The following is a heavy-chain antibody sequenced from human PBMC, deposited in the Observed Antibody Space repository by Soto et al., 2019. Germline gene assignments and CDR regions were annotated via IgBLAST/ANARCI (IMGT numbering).Heavy chain of an antibody. J-gene: IGHJ4*02. Sequence: PGGSLRLSCAASGFTFSNAWMNWVRQAPGKGLEWVGRIKSKTDGGTTDYAAPVKGRFTISRDDSKNTLYLQMNSLKTEDTAVYYCTTDKAAHYYDITPDYWGQGTLVTVSS. CDR3: TTDKAAHYYDITPDY. CDR2: IKSKTDGGTT. V-gene: IGHV3-15*07. D-gene: IGHD3-22*01. CDR1: GFTFSNAW.